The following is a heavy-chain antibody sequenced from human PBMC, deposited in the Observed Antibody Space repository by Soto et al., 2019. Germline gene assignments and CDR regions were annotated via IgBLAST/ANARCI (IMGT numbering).Heavy chain of an antibody. Sequence: QVQLVQSGAEVKKPGSSVKVSCKASGGTFSSYTISWVRQAPGQGLEWMGRIIPILGIANYAQKFQGRVTITADKSTSTAYMGLSSLRSEDTAVYYCARSCSSTRCYLRFPYNWFAPWGQGSLVTFSS. CDR2: IIPILGIA. CDR3: ARSCSSTRCYLRFPYNWFAP. CDR1: GGTFSSYT. V-gene: IGHV1-69*02. J-gene: IGHJ5*02. D-gene: IGHD2-2*01.